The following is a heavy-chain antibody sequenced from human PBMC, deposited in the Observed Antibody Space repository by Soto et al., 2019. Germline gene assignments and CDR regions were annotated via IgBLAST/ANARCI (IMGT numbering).Heavy chain of an antibody. J-gene: IGHJ3*02. Sequence: QVQLQESGPGLVKPSQTLSLTCTVSGGSISSGGYYWSWIRQHPGKGLEWIGYIYYSGSTYYNPSLKSRVTISVDTSKNQFSLKLSSVTAADTAVYYCARDLGVYCSGGSCSIWGQGTMVTVSS. V-gene: IGHV4-31*03. CDR2: IYYSGST. CDR3: ARDLGVYCSGGSCSI. D-gene: IGHD2-15*01. CDR1: GGSISSGGYY.